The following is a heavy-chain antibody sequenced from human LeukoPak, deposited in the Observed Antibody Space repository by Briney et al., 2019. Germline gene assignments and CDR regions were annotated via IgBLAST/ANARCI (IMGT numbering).Heavy chain of an antibody. CDR1: GYTFTGYY. Sequence: GASVKVSCKASGYTFTGYYMHWVRQAPGQGLEWMGWINPNSGGTNYAQKFQGWVTMTRDTSISTAYMELSSLRSEDTAVYYCAREEYSSGWYGYWGQGTLVTVSS. V-gene: IGHV1-2*04. D-gene: IGHD6-19*01. CDR2: INPNSGGT. J-gene: IGHJ4*02. CDR3: AREEYSSGWYGY.